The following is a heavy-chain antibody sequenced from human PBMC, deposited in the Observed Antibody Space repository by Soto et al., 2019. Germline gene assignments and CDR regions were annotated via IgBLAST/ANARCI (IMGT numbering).Heavy chain of an antibody. CDR3: ASRTGTTFDY. V-gene: IGHV4-39*01. Sequence: AXGTLSLTCTVSGGSISSSSYYWGWIRQPPGKGLEWIGSIYYSGSTYYNPSLKSRVTISVDTSKNQFSLKLSSVTAADTAVYYCASRTGTTFDYWGQGTLVTVSS. J-gene: IGHJ4*02. D-gene: IGHD1-7*01. CDR2: IYYSGST. CDR1: GGSISSSSYY.